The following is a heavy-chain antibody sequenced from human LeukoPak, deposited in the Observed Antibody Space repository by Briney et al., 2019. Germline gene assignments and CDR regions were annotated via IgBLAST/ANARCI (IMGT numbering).Heavy chain of an antibody. CDR1: GGSISSSSYY. D-gene: IGHD6-13*01. V-gene: IGHV4-39*07. CDR3: ARDQAAAAGIGNFDY. J-gene: IGHJ4*02. CDR2: IYYSGST. Sequence: PSETLSLTCTVSGGSISSSSYYWGWIRQPPGKGLEWIGSIYYSGSTYYNPSLKSRVTISVDTSKNQFSLKLSSVTAADTAVYYCARDQAAAAGIGNFDYWGQGTLVTVSS.